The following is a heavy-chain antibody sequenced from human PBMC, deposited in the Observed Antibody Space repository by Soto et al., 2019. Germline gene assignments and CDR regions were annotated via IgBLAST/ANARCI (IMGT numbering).Heavy chain of an antibody. J-gene: IGHJ3*02. V-gene: IGHV3-23*01. CDR2: ISRDGYDT. Sequence: PGGSLRLSCAASGFTFSTYAMSWVRQAPGKGLEWVSAISRDGYDTYYADSVKGRFTISRDNSKHMLFLQMNSLRTEDTAVYYCAHPRGYGVFDAYDIWGQGAMVTVSS. D-gene: IGHD4-17*01. CDR3: AHPRGYGVFDAYDI. CDR1: GFTFSTYA.